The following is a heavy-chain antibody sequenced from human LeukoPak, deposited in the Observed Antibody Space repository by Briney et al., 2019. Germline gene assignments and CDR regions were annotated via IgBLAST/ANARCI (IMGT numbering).Heavy chain of an antibody. CDR1: GFTFSGFS. D-gene: IGHD3-10*01. Sequence: GGSLRLSCTASGFTFSGFSMHWVRQAPGKGLEWLSYISTSSRSTYYADSVKGRFTISRDNAKNTLFLDMYSLRPGDSAVYCCARSAVRGVACDYWGQGTLLTVSS. CDR3: ARSAVRGVACDY. CDR2: ISTSSRST. V-gene: IGHV3-48*01. J-gene: IGHJ4*02.